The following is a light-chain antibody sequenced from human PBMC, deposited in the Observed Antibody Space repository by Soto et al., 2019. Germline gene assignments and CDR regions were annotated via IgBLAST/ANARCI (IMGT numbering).Light chain of an antibody. CDR2: GAT. J-gene: IGKJ2*01. Sequence: EIVMTQSPATLSVSPGERVTLSCRASQPVSRNFAWHRQKPGQAPTLVIYGATTRATGIPARFSGSGSGTEVTLTISSLLSEDFAVYYCQQYNNWPYTFGQGTKLEIK. V-gene: IGKV3-15*01. CDR1: QPVSRN. CDR3: QQYNNWPYT.